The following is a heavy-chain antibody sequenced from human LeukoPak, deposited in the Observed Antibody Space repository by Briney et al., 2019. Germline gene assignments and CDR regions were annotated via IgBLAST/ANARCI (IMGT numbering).Heavy chain of an antibody. D-gene: IGHD1-1*01. J-gene: IGHJ4*02. CDR3: ARRAYSAAYWKHFDY. CDR1: GYSISSGYY. V-gene: IGHV4-38-2*02. CDR2: IYYSGST. Sequence: PSETLSLTCTVSGYSISSGYYWAWIRQPPGKGLEWIGSIYYSGSTNYNPSLKSRVTISVDTSKNQFSLKLSSVTAADTAVYFCARRAYSAAYWKHFDYWGQGTLVTVSS.